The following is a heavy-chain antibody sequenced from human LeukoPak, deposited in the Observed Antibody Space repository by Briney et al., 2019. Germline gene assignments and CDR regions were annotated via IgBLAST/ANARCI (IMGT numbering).Heavy chain of an antibody. CDR2: ISGSGSDI. Sequence: GGSLRLSCAASGFTFSSYEMKWVRQAPGKGLEWVSSISGSGSDIHYADSVRGRFTTSRDNAKNSLYLQINSLRAEDTAVYYCARDLAYSYSYYYYGLDAWGQGTTDIVSS. D-gene: IGHD5-18*01. J-gene: IGHJ6*02. CDR3: ARDLAYSYSYYYYGLDA. CDR1: GFTFSSYE. V-gene: IGHV3-48*03.